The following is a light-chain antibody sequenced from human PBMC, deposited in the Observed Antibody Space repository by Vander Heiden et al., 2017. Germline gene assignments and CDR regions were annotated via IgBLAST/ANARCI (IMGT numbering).Light chain of an antibody. Sequence: SYVLTQPPSLSVAPGHTAGITRGGNNMGSKSVHWYQQKPGQAPVLVVYDDSARPSGIPGRFSGSNSGNTATLTISRVEAGDEADYYCQVWDSSSDQVVFGGGTKLTVL. CDR1: NMGSKS. CDR2: DDS. V-gene: IGLV3-21*02. CDR3: QVWDSSSDQVV. J-gene: IGLJ2*01.